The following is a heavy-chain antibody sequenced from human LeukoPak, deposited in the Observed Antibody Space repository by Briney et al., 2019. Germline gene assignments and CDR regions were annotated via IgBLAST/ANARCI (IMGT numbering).Heavy chain of an antibody. CDR2: ITGSGGST. CDR1: GFSFSHA. Sequence: GGSLRLSCAASGFSFSHAMSWVRQAPGEGLEWVSFITGSGGSTNNAGSVKGRFTISRDNSKNTLFLQMNNLRAEDTAVYYCAKATGYLLWGQGTLVTVSS. CDR3: AKATGYLL. V-gene: IGHV3-23*01. D-gene: IGHD1-14*01. J-gene: IGHJ4*02.